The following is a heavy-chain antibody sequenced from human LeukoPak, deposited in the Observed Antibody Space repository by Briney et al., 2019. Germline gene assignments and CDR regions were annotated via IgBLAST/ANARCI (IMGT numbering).Heavy chain of an antibody. CDR2: INHSGST. D-gene: IGHD4-17*01. CDR1: GGSFSGYC. Sequence: PSETLSLTCAVYGGSFSGYCWSWIRQPPGKGLEWIGEINHSGSTNYNPSLKSRVTISVDTSKNQFSLKLSSVTAADTAVYYCARDYGDYGVDYWGQGTLVTVSS. J-gene: IGHJ4*02. CDR3: ARDYGDYGVDY. V-gene: IGHV4-34*01.